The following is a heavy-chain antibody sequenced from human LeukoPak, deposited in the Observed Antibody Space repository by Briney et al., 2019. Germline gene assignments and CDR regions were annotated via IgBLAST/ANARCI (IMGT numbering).Heavy chain of an antibody. D-gene: IGHD2-15*01. V-gene: IGHV1-69*05. CDR3: AGHPLGYCSGGSCHSGVYGMDV. CDR2: IIPIFGTA. J-gene: IGHJ6*02. CDR1: GGTFSSYA. Sequence: SVKVSCKASGGTFSSYAISWVRQAPGQGLEWMGGIIPIFGTANYAQKLQGRVTMTTDTSTSTAYMELRSLRSDDTAVYYCAGHPLGYCSGGSCHSGVYGMDVWGQGTTVTVSS.